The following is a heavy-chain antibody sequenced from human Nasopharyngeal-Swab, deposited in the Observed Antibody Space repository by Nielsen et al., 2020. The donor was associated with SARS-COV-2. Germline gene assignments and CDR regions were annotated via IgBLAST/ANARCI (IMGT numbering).Heavy chain of an antibody. CDR2: IGGSGVKT. J-gene: IGHJ4*02. Sequence: CLTPSCVLSALSLSSALTWVRQPLGKGLECVSGIGGSGVKTYYADSVKGRFTISRDNSKNTLYLQMNSLRAEDTAVYYCAKEQGTGWQHHFDYWGQGTLVTVSS. V-gene: IGHV3-23*01. CDR3: AKEQGTGWQHHFDY. CDR1: ALSLSSA. D-gene: IGHD4-23*01.